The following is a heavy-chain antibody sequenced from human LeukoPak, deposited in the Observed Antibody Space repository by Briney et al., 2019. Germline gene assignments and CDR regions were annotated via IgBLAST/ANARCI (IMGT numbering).Heavy chain of an antibody. D-gene: IGHD4-17*01. CDR3: AREGGTREYNGDTWRHFFDF. CDR1: GYSFSVYS. J-gene: IGHJ4*02. V-gene: IGHV1-46*01. Sequence: GASVKASCKASGYSFSVYSIDWVRQAPGQGLEWVGTIDPNGGTTSLAQKFQGRVTLTRDMSTNTVSMELRSLRPEDTAVYFCAREGGTREYNGDTWRHFFDFWGQGTLVTVSA. CDR2: IDPNGGTT.